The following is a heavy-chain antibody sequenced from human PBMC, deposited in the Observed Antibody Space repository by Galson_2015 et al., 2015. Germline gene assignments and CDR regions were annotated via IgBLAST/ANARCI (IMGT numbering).Heavy chain of an antibody. Sequence: QSGAEVKKPGASVLVSCKASGGTFSSYAINWVRQAPGHGLEWMGGMIPICGTANYAQNFQDRVTITADESTSTAYMELSSLRSEDTAVYYCAGTPSGYSGYDYHYWGQGTLVTVSS. D-gene: IGHD5-12*01. CDR3: AGTPSGYSGYDYHY. V-gene: IGHV1-69*13. CDR1: GGTFSSYA. J-gene: IGHJ4*02. CDR2: MIPICGTA.